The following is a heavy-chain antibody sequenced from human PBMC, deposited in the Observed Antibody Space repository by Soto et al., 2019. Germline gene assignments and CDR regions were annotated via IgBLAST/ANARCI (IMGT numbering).Heavy chain of an antibody. D-gene: IGHD3-10*01. CDR3: ARDTDYYGSGSYYFDP. CDR2: IYHSGST. CDR1: GGSISSGGYS. J-gene: IGHJ5*02. V-gene: IGHV4-30-2*01. Sequence: SETLSLTCAVSGGSISSGGYSWSWIRQPPGKGLEWIGYIYHSGSTYYNPSLKSRVTISVDTSKNQFSLKLSSVTAADTAVYYCARDTDYYGSGSYYFDPWGQGTLVTVSS.